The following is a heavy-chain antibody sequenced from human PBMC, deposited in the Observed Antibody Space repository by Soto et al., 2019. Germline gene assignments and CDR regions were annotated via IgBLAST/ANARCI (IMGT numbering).Heavy chain of an antibody. J-gene: IGHJ4*02. D-gene: IGHD3-22*01. CDR2: IYYSGSS. V-gene: IGHV4-59*01. CDR1: GGSISCYY. CDR3: ARARYDSSGYYYFDY. Sequence: SETLSLTCTVSGGSISCYYWSWIRQPPGKGLEWIGYIYYSGSSNYNPSLKSRVTIPLDTSKNQFSLRLRSVTAADTAVYYCARARYDSSGYYYFDYWGQGTLVTVSS.